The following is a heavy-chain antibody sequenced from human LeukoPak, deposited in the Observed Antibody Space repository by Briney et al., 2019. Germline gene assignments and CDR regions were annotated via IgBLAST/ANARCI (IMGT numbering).Heavy chain of an antibody. J-gene: IGHJ4*02. D-gene: IGHD6-13*01. Sequence: SETLSLTCTVSGGSISSYYWSWIRQPPGKGLEWIGYIYYSGTTNYNPSLKRRVTISVDTSKNQFSLKLSSVTAADTAVYYCARGVAAAQYGYWGQGTLVTVSS. CDR3: ARGVAAAQYGY. V-gene: IGHV4-59*01. CDR1: GGSISSYY. CDR2: IYYSGTT.